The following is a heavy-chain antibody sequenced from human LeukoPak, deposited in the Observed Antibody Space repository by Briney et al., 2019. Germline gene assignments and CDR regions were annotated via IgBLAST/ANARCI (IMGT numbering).Heavy chain of an antibody. CDR1: GDTLSQLT. J-gene: IGHJ5*02. CDR2: FDPEYGEK. CDR3: ARDNSVGDVAWWFDP. V-gene: IGHV1-24*01. D-gene: IGHD1-26*01. Sequence: ASVKVSCKISGDTLSQLTIHWVRQAPGEGLEKMGRFDPEYGEKVFAQTFQGRVTMTRDMSTTTDYMELSSLRSEDTAVYYCARDNSVGDVAWWFDPWGQGTLVTVSS.